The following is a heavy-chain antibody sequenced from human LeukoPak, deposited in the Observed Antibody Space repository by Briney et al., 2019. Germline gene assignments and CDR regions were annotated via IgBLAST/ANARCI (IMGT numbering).Heavy chain of an antibody. CDR1: GYTFTSYG. CDR3: ARGLYRSSWSHQYYFDY. CDR2: ISAYNGNT. J-gene: IGHJ4*02. V-gene: IGHV1-18*04. D-gene: IGHD6-13*01. Sequence: GASVKVSCKASGYTFTSYGISWVRQAPGQELEWMGWISAYNGNTNYAQKLQGRVTMTTDTSTSTAYMELRSLRSDDTAVYYCARGLYRSSWSHQYYFDYWGQGTLVTVSS.